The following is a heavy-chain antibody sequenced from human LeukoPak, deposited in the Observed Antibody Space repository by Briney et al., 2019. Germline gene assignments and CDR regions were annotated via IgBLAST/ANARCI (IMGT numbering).Heavy chain of an antibody. D-gene: IGHD3-10*01. Sequence: SETLSLTCTVSNGSISSSPDYWGLVRQPPGKGLEWIGSIYYSGSTYYNPSLTSRVTISVDTSKNQFSLKLSSVTAADTAVYYCAGHGSGSYYRFDYWGQGTLVTVSS. CDR3: AGHGSGSYYRFDY. J-gene: IGHJ4*02. CDR1: NGSISSSPDY. V-gene: IGHV4-39*01. CDR2: IYYSGST.